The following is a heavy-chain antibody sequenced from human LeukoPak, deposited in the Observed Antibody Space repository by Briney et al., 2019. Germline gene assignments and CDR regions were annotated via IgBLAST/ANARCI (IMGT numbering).Heavy chain of an antibody. CDR3: ARSPVEVDGFDI. D-gene: IGHD2-2*01. Sequence: GGSLRLSCAASGFTFSSYWMYWVRQAPGKGLVCVSRINSDGSSKIYADSVKGRCSISRDNAKNTLYLQMNSLRAEDTAVYYCARSPVEVDGFDIWGQGTMVTVSS. CDR2: INSDGSSK. CDR1: GFTFSSYW. J-gene: IGHJ3*02. V-gene: IGHV3-74*01.